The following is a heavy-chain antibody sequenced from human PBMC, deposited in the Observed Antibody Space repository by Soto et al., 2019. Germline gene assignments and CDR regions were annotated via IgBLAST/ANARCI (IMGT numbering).Heavy chain of an antibody. CDR1: GGSFSGYY. J-gene: IGHJ6*02. V-gene: IGHV4-34*01. CDR3: LAAADHYYYGMDV. D-gene: IGHD6-13*01. CDR2: INHSGST. Sequence: PSETLSLTCAVYGGSFSGYYWSWIRQPPGKGLEWIGEINHSGSTNYNPSLKSRVTISVDTSKNQFSLKLSSVTAADTAVYYCLAAADHYYYGMDVWGQGTTVTVSS.